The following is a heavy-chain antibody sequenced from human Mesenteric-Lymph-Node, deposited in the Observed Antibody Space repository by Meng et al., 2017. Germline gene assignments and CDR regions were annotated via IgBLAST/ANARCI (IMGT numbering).Heavy chain of an antibody. V-gene: IGHV3-33*01. CDR3: ARYEGIVEALDI. CDR2: IWNDGSKQ. D-gene: IGHD3/OR15-3a*01. CDR1: GITFRTFG. Sequence: GGSLRLSCAASGITFRTFGMHWVRQAPGKGLEWVAIIWNDGSKQYYSDSVKGRFTISRDNSRSTAYLQMNSLRAEDTAVYYCARYEGIVEALDIWGQGTVVTVSS. J-gene: IGHJ3*02.